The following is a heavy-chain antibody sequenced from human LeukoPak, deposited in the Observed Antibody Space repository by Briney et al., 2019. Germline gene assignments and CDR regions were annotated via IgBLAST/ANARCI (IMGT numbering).Heavy chain of an antibody. CDR2: IYYSGST. Sequence: SETLSLTCTVSGGSISSSSYYWGWIRQPPGKGLVWIGSIYYSGSTYYNPSLKSRVTISIDTSKNQFSLKLSSVTAADTAVYYCARGNLRPEAVAYPFDYWGQGTLVTVSS. CDR3: ARGNLRPEAVAYPFDY. J-gene: IGHJ4*02. CDR1: GGSISSSSYY. V-gene: IGHV4-39*07. D-gene: IGHD6-19*01.